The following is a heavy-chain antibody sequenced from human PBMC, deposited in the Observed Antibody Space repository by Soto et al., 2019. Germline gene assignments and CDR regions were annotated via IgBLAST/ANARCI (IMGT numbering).Heavy chain of an antibody. CDR2: IHYSGTT. J-gene: IGHJ4*02. Sequence: PSETLSLACTVSGTSISSYYWSWIRQPPGKGLEWIANIHYSGTTNYNPSLASRVTLSVDTSKNQFSLKMTSVTAADRAMYFCARYNSYAIDYWGRGTLVTVSS. D-gene: IGHD2-8*01. V-gene: IGHV4-59*01. CDR3: ARYNSYAIDY. CDR1: GTSISSYY.